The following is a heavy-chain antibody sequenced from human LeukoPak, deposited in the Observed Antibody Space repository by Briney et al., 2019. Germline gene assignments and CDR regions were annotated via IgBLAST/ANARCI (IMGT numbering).Heavy chain of an antibody. J-gene: IGHJ1*01. CDR1: GFTFSSYA. CDR3: AKGGSCTSTTCYIYFHL. Sequence: PGGSLRLSCEASGFTFSSYAMSWVRQTPGKGLEWVSAISGAGDTTYSADSVQGRFTISRDNTKNTLFLQMNSLRAEDTAVYFCAKGGSCTSTTCYIYFHLWGQGTLVTVSA. V-gene: IGHV3-23*01. D-gene: IGHD3-16*01. CDR2: ISGAGDTT.